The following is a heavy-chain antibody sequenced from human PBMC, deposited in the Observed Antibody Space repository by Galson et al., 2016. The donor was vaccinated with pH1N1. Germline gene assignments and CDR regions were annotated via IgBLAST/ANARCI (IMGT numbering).Heavy chain of an antibody. CDR2: IYTGGRT. J-gene: IGHJ3*01. CDR3: ARERLYYPEDAFDV. D-gene: IGHD1-26*01. Sequence: SLRLSCAASGFSVSSNYMNWVRQAPGRGLEWVSVIYTGGRTDYADSVKGRFTISRDSSKNRLFLQMNSLRVEDTAVDYCARERLYYPEDAFDVWGQGTLVTVSS. V-gene: IGHV3-53*01. CDR1: GFSVSSNY.